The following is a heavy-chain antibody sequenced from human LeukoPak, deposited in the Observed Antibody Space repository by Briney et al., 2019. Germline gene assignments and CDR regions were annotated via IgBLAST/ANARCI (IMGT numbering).Heavy chain of an antibody. D-gene: IGHD4-17*01. J-gene: IGHJ6*03. CDR1: GFTFSRYW. V-gene: IGHV3-7*01. CDR2: IKQDGSER. Sequence: GALRLSCAASGFTFSRYWMSWARQAPGKGLEWVASIKQDGSERKYVDSVKGRFTISRDNAKNSLFLQMGSLRAEDTALYYCARERADYADYWYYYYMDVWGKGTTVTISS. CDR3: ARERADYADYWYYYYMDV.